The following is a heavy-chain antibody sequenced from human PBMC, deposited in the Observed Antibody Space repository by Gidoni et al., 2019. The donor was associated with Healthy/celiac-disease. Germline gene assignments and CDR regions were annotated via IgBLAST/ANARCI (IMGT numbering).Heavy chain of an antibody. Sequence: EVKKPGSSVKVSCKASGGTFSSYTISWVRQAPGQGLEWMGRIIPILGIANYAQKFQGRVTITADKSTSTAYMELSSLRSEDTAVYYCARGIVATIRAYYYGMDVWGQGTTVTVSS. CDR2: IIPILGIA. CDR3: ARGIVATIRAYYYGMDV. D-gene: IGHD5-12*01. CDR1: GGTFSSYT. V-gene: IGHV1-69*02. J-gene: IGHJ6*02.